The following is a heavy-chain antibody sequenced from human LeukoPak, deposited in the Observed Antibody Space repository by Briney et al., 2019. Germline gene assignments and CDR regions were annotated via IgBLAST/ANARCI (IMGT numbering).Heavy chain of an antibody. D-gene: IGHD6-6*01. Sequence: ASVKVSRKASGYTFTGYYMHWVRQAPGQGLEWMGWINPNSGDTNYAQKFQGRVTMTRDTSISTAYMELSRLRSDDTAVYYCARGPVPFDYWGQGTLVTVSS. CDR3: ARGPVPFDY. J-gene: IGHJ4*02. CDR1: GYTFTGYY. V-gene: IGHV1-2*02. CDR2: INPNSGDT.